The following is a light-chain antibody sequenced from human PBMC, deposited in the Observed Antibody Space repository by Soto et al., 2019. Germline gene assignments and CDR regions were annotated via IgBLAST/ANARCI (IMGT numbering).Light chain of an antibody. Sequence: EIVLTQSPGTPSLSPGERATVSCRASQSVSSSYLAWYQQKPGQAPRLLIYGASSRATGIPDRFSGSGSGTDFTLTISRLEPEDFAVYYCQQYGSSPLLTFGGGTKVDIK. V-gene: IGKV3-20*01. CDR1: QSVSSSY. J-gene: IGKJ4*01. CDR2: GAS. CDR3: QQYGSSPLLT.